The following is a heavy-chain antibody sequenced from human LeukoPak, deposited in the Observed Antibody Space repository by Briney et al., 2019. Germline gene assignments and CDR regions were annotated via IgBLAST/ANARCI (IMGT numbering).Heavy chain of an antibody. CDR1: GFTFRTYW. Sequence: GGSLRLSCEGSGFTFRTYWMSWVRQAPGKGLEWVANIKQDESEKYYVDSVKGRFTISRDNAKSSLYLQMNSLRAEDTAVYYCARNPGRKFDFWGQGALVTVSS. D-gene: IGHD3-10*01. CDR3: ARNPGRKFDF. V-gene: IGHV3-7*01. J-gene: IGHJ4*02. CDR2: IKQDESEK.